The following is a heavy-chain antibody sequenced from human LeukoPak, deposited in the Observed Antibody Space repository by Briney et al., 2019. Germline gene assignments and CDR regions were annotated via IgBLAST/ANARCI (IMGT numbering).Heavy chain of an antibody. V-gene: IGHV4-34*01. D-gene: IGHD5-18*01. J-gene: IGHJ4*02. Sequence: SETLSLTCALYGGSFSGYYWSWIRQPPGKGLEWIGEINHSGSTDYNPSLKSRVTISVDTSKNQFSLKLSSVTAADTAVYYCARDGGYSYGYLYWGQGTLVTVSS. CDR3: ARDGGYSYGYLY. CDR1: GGSFSGYY. CDR2: INHSGST.